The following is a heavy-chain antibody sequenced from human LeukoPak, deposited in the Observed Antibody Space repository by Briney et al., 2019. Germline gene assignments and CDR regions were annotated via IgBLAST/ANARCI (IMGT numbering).Heavy chain of an antibody. CDR2: ISGSGGST. J-gene: IGHJ4*02. D-gene: IGHD3-10*01. CDR3: AKDDAWLRFGE. CDR1: GFTFSSYA. V-gene: IGHV3-23*01. Sequence: GGSLRLSCAASGFTFSSYAMSWVRQAPGKGLEWVSAISGSGGSTYYADSVKGRFTISRDNSKNALYLQMNSLRAEDTAVYYCAKDDAWLRFGEWSQGTLVTVSS.